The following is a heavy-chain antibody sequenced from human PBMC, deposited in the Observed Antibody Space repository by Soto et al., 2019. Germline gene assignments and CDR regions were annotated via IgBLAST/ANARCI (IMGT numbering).Heavy chain of an antibody. J-gene: IGHJ4*02. Sequence: EVQLLESGGGLVQPGGSLRLYCAVSGFTFRSNAMSWVRQAPGKGLEWVTDISGSGGSTYYADSVKGRFTISRDNSKNTLYLQMNSLRAEDTAVYYCAKGVRDCSGGSCSYFDNWGQGTLVTVSS. CDR3: AKGVRDCSGGSCSYFDN. D-gene: IGHD2-15*01. CDR2: ISGSGGST. CDR1: GFTFRSNA. V-gene: IGHV3-23*01.